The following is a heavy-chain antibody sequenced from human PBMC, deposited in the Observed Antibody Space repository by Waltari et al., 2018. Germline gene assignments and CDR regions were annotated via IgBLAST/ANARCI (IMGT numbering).Heavy chain of an antibody. CDR3: ARGGGAGDY. Sequence: EVQLVESGGGLVQPGGSLRLSCAASGFTFSSYSMNWVRQAPGKGLEWVSYISRSSSTRYYADSVKGLLTTSRDNAKNVLDLQMNSLRGEDTAVYYCARGGGAGDYWGQGTLVTVSS. D-gene: IGHD3-10*01. CDR2: ISRSSSTR. CDR1: GFTFSSYS. V-gene: IGHV3-48*01. J-gene: IGHJ4*02.